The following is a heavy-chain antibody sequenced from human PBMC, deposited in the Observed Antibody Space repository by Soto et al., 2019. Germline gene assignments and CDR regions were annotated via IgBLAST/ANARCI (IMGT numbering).Heavy chain of an antibody. V-gene: IGHV1-18*04. D-gene: IGHD3-22*01. Sequence: QVQLMQSGAEVKKPGASVKVSCKASRYTFTSYGISWVRQAPGQGLEWMEWISAYNGNTNYAQKLQGRVTMTTDTSTSTAYMELRSLRSDDTAVYYCARDAPYYYDSSGHYYPNWFDPWGQGTLVTVSS. CDR1: RYTFTSYG. CDR2: ISAYNGNT. J-gene: IGHJ5*02. CDR3: ARDAPYYYDSSGHYYPNWFDP.